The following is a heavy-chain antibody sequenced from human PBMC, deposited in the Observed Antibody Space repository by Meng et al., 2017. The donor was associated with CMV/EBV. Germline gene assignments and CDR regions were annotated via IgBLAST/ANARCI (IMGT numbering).Heavy chain of an antibody. CDR1: ADSISSYY. V-gene: IGHV4-59*01. J-gene: IGHJ5*02. D-gene: IGHD3-3*01. CDR3: ARGGTDYWSGYVWFDP. CDR2: IYYNGNT. Sequence: SETLSLTCTVSADSISSYYWTWIRQPPGKGLEWVGYIYYNGNTNYNPSLKSRVTISVDTSKNQFSLKMSYVTAADTAVYYCARGGTDYWSGYVWFDPWGQGTLVTVSS.